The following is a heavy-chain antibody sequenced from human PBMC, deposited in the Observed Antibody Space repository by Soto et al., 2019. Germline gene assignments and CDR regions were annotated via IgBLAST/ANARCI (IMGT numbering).Heavy chain of an antibody. Sequence: ASVKVSCKASGYTFTTYDISWVRQATGQGLEWMGWMNPYSGNTGYAQKFQGRVTVTRNTSISTVYMELSGLRPDDTAVYYCARRKERSGPHYFDYWGQGSQVTSPQ. CDR3: ARRKERSGPHYFDY. J-gene: IGHJ4*02. CDR2: MNPYSGNT. D-gene: IGHD6-25*01. V-gene: IGHV1-8*01. CDR1: GYTFTTYD.